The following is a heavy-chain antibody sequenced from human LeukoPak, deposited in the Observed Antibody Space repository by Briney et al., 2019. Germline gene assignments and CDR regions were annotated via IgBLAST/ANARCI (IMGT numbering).Heavy chain of an antibody. Sequence: PGGSLRLSCAASGFTFSNYAMDWVRQAPGKGLEWVAVISKDGSMKYYADSVQGRFTVSRDNSNNTLYLQMNSLRTEDTAVYYCAGESFVIWGQGTMVTVSS. CDR2: ISKDGSMK. CDR3: AGESFVI. V-gene: IGHV3-30*04. J-gene: IGHJ3*02. CDR1: GFTFSNYA.